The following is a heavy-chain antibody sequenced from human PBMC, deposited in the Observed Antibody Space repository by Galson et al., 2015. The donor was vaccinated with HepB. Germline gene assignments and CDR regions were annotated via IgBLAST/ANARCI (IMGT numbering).Heavy chain of an antibody. CDR2: INPNTGVS. V-gene: IGHV1-2*06. CDR1: GYPFTGYY. J-gene: IGHJ4*02. Sequence: SVKVSCKASGYPFTGYYLHWVRQAPGQGLEWMGRINPNTGVSKFAQKFQARVTMTGDTSINTAYMELTSLRSDDTAVYYCARQGGVVAAHFDFWGQGTLVTVSS. CDR3: ARQGGVVAAHFDF. D-gene: IGHD2-15*01.